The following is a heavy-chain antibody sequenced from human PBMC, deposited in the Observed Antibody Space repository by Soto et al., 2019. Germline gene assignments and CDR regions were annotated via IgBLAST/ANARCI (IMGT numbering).Heavy chain of an antibody. D-gene: IGHD2-2*02. J-gene: IGHJ6*02. CDR1: GYSFTNYW. CDR2: IYPGDSDT. CDR3: ARQYCSSTSCYKGMDV. V-gene: IGHV5-51*01. Sequence: GESLKISCKGSGYSFTNYWIGWVRQMPGKGLEWMGIIYPGDSDTRYSPSFQGQVSISADKSISAAYLQWSSLKASDTAMYYCARQYCSSTSCYKGMDVWGQGTTVTVSS.